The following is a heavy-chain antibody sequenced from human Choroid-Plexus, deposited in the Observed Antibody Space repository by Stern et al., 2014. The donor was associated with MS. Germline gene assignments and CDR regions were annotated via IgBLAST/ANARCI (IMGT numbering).Heavy chain of an antibody. V-gene: IGHV5-51*03. CDR2: IYPGDSDT. Sequence: QLVQSGAEVKKPGESLKISCKGSGYRFSSYWIGWVRQMPGKGLEWMGIIYPGDSDTRYSQSFQGQVTISADKSTSTAYLQWSSLKASDTAMYYCARRGIAVGDAFDIWGQGTMVTVSS. CDR1: GYRFSSYW. J-gene: IGHJ3*02. CDR3: ARRGIAVGDAFDI. D-gene: IGHD6-19*01.